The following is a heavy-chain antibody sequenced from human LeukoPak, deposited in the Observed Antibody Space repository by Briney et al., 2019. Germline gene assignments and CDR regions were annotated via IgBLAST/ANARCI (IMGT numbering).Heavy chain of an antibody. J-gene: IGHJ4*02. CDR3: ARDKSVTYYYDSSGSGLDY. Sequence: SVKVSCKASGGTFSSYAISWARQAPGQGLEWMGGIIPIFGTANYAQKFQGGVTITTDESTSTAYMELSSLRSEDTAVYYCARDKSVTYYYDSSGSGLDYWGQGTLVTVSS. CDR1: GGTFSSYA. CDR2: IIPIFGTA. V-gene: IGHV1-69*05. D-gene: IGHD3-22*01.